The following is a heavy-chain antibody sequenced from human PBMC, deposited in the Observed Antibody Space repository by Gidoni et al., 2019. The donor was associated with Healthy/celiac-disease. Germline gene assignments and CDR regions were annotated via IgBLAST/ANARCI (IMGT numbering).Heavy chain of an antibody. Sequence: QVQLVQSGAEVKKPGASVMVSCKASGYTFTSYAMHWVRQAPGQRLEWMGWINAGNGNTKYSQKFQGRVTITRDTSASTAYMELSSLRSEDTAVYYCARDTRPLLSSWYFDYWGQGTLVTVSS. CDR2: INAGNGNT. CDR3: ARDTRPLLSSWYFDY. D-gene: IGHD6-13*01. V-gene: IGHV1-3*01. J-gene: IGHJ4*02. CDR1: GYTFTSYA.